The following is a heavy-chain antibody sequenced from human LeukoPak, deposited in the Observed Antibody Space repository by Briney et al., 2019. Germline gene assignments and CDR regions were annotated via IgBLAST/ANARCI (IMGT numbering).Heavy chain of an antibody. CDR3: ASTENYDYVWGSYRFDPDFDY. D-gene: IGHD3-16*02. V-gene: IGHV3-33*01. CDR1: GFTFSSYG. J-gene: IGHJ4*02. CDR2: IRYDGSNK. Sequence: GGSLRLSCAASGFTFSSYGMHWVRQAPGKGLEWVAVIRYDGSNKYYADSVKGRFTISRDNSKNTLYLQMNSLRAEDTAVYYCASTENYDYVWGSYRFDPDFDYWGQGTLVTVSS.